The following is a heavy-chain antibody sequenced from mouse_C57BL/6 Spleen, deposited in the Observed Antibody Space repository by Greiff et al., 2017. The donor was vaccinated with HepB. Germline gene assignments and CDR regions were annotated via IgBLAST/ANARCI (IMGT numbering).Heavy chain of an antibody. CDR2: IDPSDSDT. CDR1: GYTFTSYW. D-gene: IGHD1-1*01. V-gene: IGHV1-52*01. J-gene: IGHJ1*03. Sequence: VQLQQPGAELVRPGSSVKLSCKASGYTFTSYWMHWVKQRPIQGLEWIGNIDPSDSDTHYNQKFKDKATLTVDKSSSTAYMKLSSLTSEDSAVYYCARSHGSSYDWYFDVWGTGTTVTVSS. CDR3: ARSHGSSYDWYFDV.